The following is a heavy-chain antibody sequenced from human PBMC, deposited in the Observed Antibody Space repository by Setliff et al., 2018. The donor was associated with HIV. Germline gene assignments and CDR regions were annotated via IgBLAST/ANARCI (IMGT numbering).Heavy chain of an antibody. D-gene: IGHD3-22*01. V-gene: IGHV4-31*03. J-gene: IGHJ4*02. CDR3: ARAFYYDSSVDY. Sequence: PSETLSLTCTVSGGSISSGTYYWTWIRQHPGKGLEWIGYIYHSGSTYYNPSLKSRLTISVATSKNQFSLKLGSVTAADTAFYYCARAFYYDSSVDYWGQGTLVTVPS. CDR2: IYHSGST. CDR1: GGSISSGTYY.